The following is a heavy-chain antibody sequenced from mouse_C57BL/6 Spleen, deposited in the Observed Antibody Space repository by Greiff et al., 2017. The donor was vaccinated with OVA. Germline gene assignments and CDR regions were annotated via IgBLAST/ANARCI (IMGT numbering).Heavy chain of an antibody. D-gene: IGHD1-1*01. CDR2: IDPSDSYT. CDR1: GYTFTSCW. CDR3: AREGGYYGSSSWYFDV. Sequence: QVQLQQPGAELVRPGTSVKLSCKASGYTFTSCWMHWVKQRPGQGLEWIGVIDPSDSYTNYNQKFKGKATLTVDTSSSTAYMQLSSLTSEDSAVYYCAREGGYYGSSSWYFDVWGTGTTVTVSS. V-gene: IGHV1-59*01. J-gene: IGHJ1*03.